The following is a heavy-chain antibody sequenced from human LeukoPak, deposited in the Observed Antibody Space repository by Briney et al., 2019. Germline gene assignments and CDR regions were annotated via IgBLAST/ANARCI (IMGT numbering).Heavy chain of an antibody. J-gene: IGHJ4*02. CDR3: ARDLCSGGSCYHDY. CDR2: IIPILGIA. D-gene: IGHD2-15*01. CDR1: GGTFSSYA. Sequence: SVKVSCKASGGTFSSYAISWVRQAPGQGLEWMGRIIPILGIANYAQKFQGRVTIITDKSTSTAYMELSSLRSEDTAVYYCARDLCSGGSCYHDYWGQGTLVTVSS. V-gene: IGHV1-69*04.